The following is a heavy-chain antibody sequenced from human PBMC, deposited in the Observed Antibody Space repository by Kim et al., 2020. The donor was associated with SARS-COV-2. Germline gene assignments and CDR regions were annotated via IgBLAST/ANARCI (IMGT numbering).Heavy chain of an antibody. Sequence: SETLSLTCAVYGGSFSGYYWSWIRQPPGKGLEWIGEINHSGSTNYNPSLKSRVTISVDTSKNQFSLKLSSVTAADTAVYYCARLRKVSYDFWSGYYEMGHYYYMDVWGKGTTVTVSS. J-gene: IGHJ6*03. CDR2: INHSGST. D-gene: IGHD3-3*01. V-gene: IGHV4-34*01. CDR1: GGSFSGYY. CDR3: ARLRKVSYDFWSGYYEMGHYYYMDV.